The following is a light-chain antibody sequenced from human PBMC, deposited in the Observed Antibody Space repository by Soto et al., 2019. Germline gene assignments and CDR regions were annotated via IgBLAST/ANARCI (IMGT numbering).Light chain of an antibody. V-gene: IGLV1-40*01. CDR2: DNN. J-gene: IGLJ1*01. Sequence: SVLTQPPSVSGAPGQRATISCTGSSSNIGAGYDVHWYQQLPGTAPKLLIYDNNNRPSGTPDRFSGSKSGTSASLAITGLQAEDEADYYCQSYDSSLSGYVFGTGTKVTVL. CDR3: QSYDSSLSGYV. CDR1: SSNIGAGYD.